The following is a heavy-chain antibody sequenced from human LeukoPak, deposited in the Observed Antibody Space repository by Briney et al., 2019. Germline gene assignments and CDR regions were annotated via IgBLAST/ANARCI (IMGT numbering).Heavy chain of an antibody. Sequence: SCKVSGYTLTELSMHWVRQAPGKGLEWVANIKQDGSEKYYVDSVKGRFTISRDNAKNSLYLQINSLRAEDTAVYYCAREAYGDYSAPFDYWGQGTLVTVSS. V-gene: IGHV3-7*01. CDR1: GYTLTELS. CDR2: IKQDGSEK. D-gene: IGHD4-17*01. CDR3: AREAYGDYSAPFDY. J-gene: IGHJ4*02.